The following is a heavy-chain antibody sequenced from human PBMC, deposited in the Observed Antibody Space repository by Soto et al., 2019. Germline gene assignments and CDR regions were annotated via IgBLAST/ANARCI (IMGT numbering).Heavy chain of an antibody. V-gene: IGHV4-34*01. CDR1: GGSFSGYY. D-gene: IGHD2-21*01. CDR2: INHSGST. CDR3: ARVGEGMDV. Sequence: SETLSLTCAVYGGSFSGYYWSWIRQPPGKGLEWIGEINHSGSTNYNPSLKSRVTISVDTSKNQFSLKLSPVTAADTAVYYCARVGEGMDVWGQGTTVTVSS. J-gene: IGHJ6*02.